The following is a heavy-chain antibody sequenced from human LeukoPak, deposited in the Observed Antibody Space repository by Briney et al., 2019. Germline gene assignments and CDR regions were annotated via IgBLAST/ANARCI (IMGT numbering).Heavy chain of an antibody. CDR3: AKDYSSSLTNWFDP. Sequence: GGSLRLSCAASGFTFSSYWMNWARQAPGKGLEWVSGISGGGSTYYADSVKGRFTISRDNSKNTLYLQMNSLRAEDTAVYYCAKDYSSSLTNWFDPWGQGTLVTVSS. CDR2: ISGGGST. D-gene: IGHD6-6*01. V-gene: IGHV3-23*01. CDR1: GFTFSSYW. J-gene: IGHJ5*02.